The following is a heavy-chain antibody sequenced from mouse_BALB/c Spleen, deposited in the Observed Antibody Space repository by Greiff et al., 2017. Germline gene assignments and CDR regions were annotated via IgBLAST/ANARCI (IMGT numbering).Heavy chain of an antibody. Sequence: EVKVVESGGGLVQPGGSRKLSCAASGFTFSSFGMHWVRQAPEKGLEWVAYISSGSSTIYYADTVKGRFTISRDNPKNTLFLQMTSLRSEDTAMYYCARWTSYAMDYWGQGTSVTVSS. CDR3: ARWTSYAMDY. CDR2: ISSGSSTI. CDR1: GFTFSSFG. J-gene: IGHJ4*01. V-gene: IGHV5-17*02.